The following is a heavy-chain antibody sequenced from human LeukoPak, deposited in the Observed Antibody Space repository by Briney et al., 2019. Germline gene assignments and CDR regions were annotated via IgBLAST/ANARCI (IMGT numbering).Heavy chain of an antibody. CDR2: IVVGSGHT. Sequence: SVKVSCKASGFTFNTYSAVQWVRQARGQRLEWIGWIVVGSGHTNYAQKFQERVTITRDMSTSTAYMELNSLRSEDTAVYYCAADHPNYDYWGQGTLVTASS. D-gene: IGHD5-24*01. CDR3: AADHPNYDY. J-gene: IGHJ4*02. V-gene: IGHV1-58*01. CDR1: GFTFNTYSA.